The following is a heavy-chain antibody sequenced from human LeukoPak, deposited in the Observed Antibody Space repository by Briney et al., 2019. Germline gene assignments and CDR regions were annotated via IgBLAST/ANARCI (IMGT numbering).Heavy chain of an antibody. Sequence: GGSLRLSFAASGFTFSSYGMHWVRQAPGKGLEWVAVISYDGSNKYYADSVKGRFTISRDNSKNTLYLQMNSLRAEDTAVYYCAREWELGYLDYWGQGTLVTVSS. CDR1: GFTFSSYG. J-gene: IGHJ4*02. D-gene: IGHD1-26*01. CDR3: AREWELGYLDY. V-gene: IGHV3-30*03. CDR2: ISYDGSNK.